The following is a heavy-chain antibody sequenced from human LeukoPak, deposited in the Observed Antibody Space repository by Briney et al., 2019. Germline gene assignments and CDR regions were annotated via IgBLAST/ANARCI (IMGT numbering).Heavy chain of an antibody. J-gene: IGHJ4*02. CDR1: GFTFSSYA. Sequence: PGGSLRLSCAASGFTFSSYAMHWVRQAPGKGLEWVAVISYDGSNKYYADSVKGRFTISRDNSKNTLYLQMNSLRAEDTAVYYCARERVYHSVGSDFDYWGQGTLVTVSS. V-gene: IGHV3-30-3*01. CDR2: ISYDGSNK. CDR3: ARERVYHSVGSDFDY. D-gene: IGHD1-14*01.